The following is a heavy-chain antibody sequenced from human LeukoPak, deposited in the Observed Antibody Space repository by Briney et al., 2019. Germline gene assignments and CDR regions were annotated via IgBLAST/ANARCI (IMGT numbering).Heavy chain of an antibody. V-gene: IGHV1-2*02. D-gene: IGHD2-15*01. Sequence: ASVKVSCKASGYTFTSYDINWVRQATGQGLEWMGWMNPNSGGTSYAQKFQGRVTMTRDTSISTAYMELSRLRSDDTAVYYCARDRRVVVVAATPAGADYWGQGTLVTVSS. CDR2: MNPNSGGT. CDR1: GYTFTSYD. CDR3: ARDRRVVVVAATPAGADY. J-gene: IGHJ4*02.